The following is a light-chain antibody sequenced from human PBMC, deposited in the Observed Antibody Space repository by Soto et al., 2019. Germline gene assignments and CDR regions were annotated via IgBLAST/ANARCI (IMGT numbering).Light chain of an antibody. CDR2: AVN. V-gene: IGLV2-11*01. J-gene: IGLJ3*02. CDR1: SSDVGDYNY. Sequence: QSVLTQPRSVSGSPGQSVTISCTGTSSDVGDYNYVSWYQQHPGKAPKLLIYAVNMRPSGVPDPFSGSKSGNTASLTISGLPAEDEADYSCCSYAGSYTWVFGGGTKVTVL. CDR3: CSYAGSYTWV.